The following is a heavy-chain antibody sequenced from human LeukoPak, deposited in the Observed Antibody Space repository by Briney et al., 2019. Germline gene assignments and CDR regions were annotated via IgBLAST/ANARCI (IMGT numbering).Heavy chain of an antibody. V-gene: IGHV3-48*01. CDR3: ARDREEQWLVRAFDI. D-gene: IGHD6-19*01. CDR1: GFTCSSYS. J-gene: IGHJ3*02. CDR2: ICSSSTI. Sequence: PGGSLRLSCAASGFTCSSYSMNWLRQAPGKGLERVSYICSSSTIYYADSVKGRFTISRDNAKNSLYLQMNSLRAEDTAVYYCARDREEQWLVRAFDIWGEGTMVTVSS.